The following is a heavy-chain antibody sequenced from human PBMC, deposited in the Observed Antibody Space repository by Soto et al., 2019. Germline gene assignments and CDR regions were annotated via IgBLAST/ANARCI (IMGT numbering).Heavy chain of an antibody. CDR3: AKDVSTITMVAGRRGMDV. J-gene: IGHJ6*04. V-gene: IGHV3-23*01. CDR2: TSYSGVST. Sequence: EEQLLESGGGLIQPGGSLRLSCAASGFTFSSYAMTWGRQAPGKGLEWVSSTSYSGVSTYYADSVKGRFSVSRDNSKNTLFLQMNSLRVEDTAVYFCAKDVSTITMVAGRRGMDVWGKGTTVTVSS. D-gene: IGHD3-10*01. CDR1: GFTFSSYA.